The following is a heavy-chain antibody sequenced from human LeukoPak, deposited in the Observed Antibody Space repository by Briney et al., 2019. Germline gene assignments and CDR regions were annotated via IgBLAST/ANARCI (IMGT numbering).Heavy chain of an antibody. CDR2: ISSSGSTI. CDR1: GFTFSDYY. D-gene: IGHD6-13*01. Sequence: GGSLRLSCAASGFTFSDYYMSWIRQAPGKGLEWVSYISSSGSTIYYADSVKGRFTISRDNAKNSLYLQMNSLRAEDTAVRYCARDAIAAAGIYGMDVWGQGTTVTVSS. V-gene: IGHV3-11*01. J-gene: IGHJ6*02. CDR3: ARDAIAAAGIYGMDV.